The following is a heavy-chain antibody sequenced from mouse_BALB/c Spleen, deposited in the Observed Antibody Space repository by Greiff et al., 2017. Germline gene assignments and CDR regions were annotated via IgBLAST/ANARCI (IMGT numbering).Heavy chain of an antibody. J-gene: IGHJ4*01. CDR3: ARKDYYGDGAMDY. CDR1: GYTFTDYA. Sequence: QVQLQQSGPELVRPGASVKISCKGSGYTFTDYAMHWVKQSHAKSLEWIGVISTYYGDASYNQKFKGKATMTVDKSSSTAYMELARLTSEDSAIYYCARKDYYGDGAMDYWGQGTSVTVSS. V-gene: IGHV1-67*01. D-gene: IGHD1-2*01. CDR2: ISTYYGDA.